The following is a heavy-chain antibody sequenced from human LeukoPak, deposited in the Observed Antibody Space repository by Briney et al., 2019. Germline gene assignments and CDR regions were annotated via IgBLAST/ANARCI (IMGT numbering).Heavy chain of an antibody. D-gene: IGHD3-22*01. Sequence: ASMKVSCKASGYTFTSYDINWVRQATGQGLEWMGWMNPNSGNTGYAQKFQGRVTMTRNTSISTAYMELSSLRSEDTAVYYCARGRFRNYYDSSGYQNRNWFDPWGQGTLVTVSS. V-gene: IGHV1-8*01. CDR2: MNPNSGNT. CDR3: ARGRFRNYYDSSGYQNRNWFDP. J-gene: IGHJ5*02. CDR1: GYTFTSYD.